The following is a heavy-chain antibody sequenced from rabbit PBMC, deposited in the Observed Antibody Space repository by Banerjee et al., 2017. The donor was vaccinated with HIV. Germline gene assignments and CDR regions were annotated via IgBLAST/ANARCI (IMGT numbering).Heavy chain of an antibody. Sequence: QEQLEESGGDLVKPGASLTLTCKASGIDFSSYYYIYWVRQAPGKGLEWIACIYTGATGRTYYASWAKGRFTISKPSSTTVTLQMTSLTAADTATYFCARDLAGVIGWNFNLWGPGTLVTVS. V-gene: IGHV1S45*01. D-gene: IGHD4-1*01. CDR1: GIDFSSYYY. CDR2: IYTGATGRT. CDR3: ARDLAGVIGWNFNL. J-gene: IGHJ4*01.